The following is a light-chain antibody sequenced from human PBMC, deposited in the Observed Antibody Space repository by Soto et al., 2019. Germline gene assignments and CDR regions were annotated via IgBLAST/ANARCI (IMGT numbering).Light chain of an antibody. V-gene: IGKV1-5*01. J-gene: IGKJ1*01. Sequence: DIQMTQSPSTLSASVGDRVTITCRASQTVNTWLAWYQQKPGKAPKVLIFDASSLKTGVPSRFSGSGSATEFTLTISNLQPDDFATYYCQQYDSYSSGPFGQGTKVEIK. CDR1: QTVNTW. CDR3: QQYDSYSSGP. CDR2: DAS.